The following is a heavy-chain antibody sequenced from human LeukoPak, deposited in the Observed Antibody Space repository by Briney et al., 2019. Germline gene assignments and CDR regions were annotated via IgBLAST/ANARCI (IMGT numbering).Heavy chain of an antibody. CDR1: GFTFSTSN. CDR2: ITPGGSNM. CDR3: ARAKLLWFGEHYAFDI. Sequence: GGSLRPSCAASGFTFSTSNMNWVRQTPEKGLEWVSTITPGGSNMYYHDSVKGRFTISRDNAKNLLFLQMNSLRAEDTAVYYCARAKLLWFGEHYAFDIWGQGTMVTVSS. J-gene: IGHJ3*02. V-gene: IGHV3-21*01. D-gene: IGHD3-10*01.